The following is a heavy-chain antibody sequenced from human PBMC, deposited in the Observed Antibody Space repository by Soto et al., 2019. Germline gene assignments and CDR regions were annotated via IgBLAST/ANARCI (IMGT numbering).Heavy chain of an antibody. CDR1: GVSISTYY. CDR3: ASRDYNDAFDI. V-gene: IGHV4-59*01. D-gene: IGHD4-4*01. Sequence: QVQLQESGPGLVKPSETLSLTCTVSGVSISTYYWTWIRQPPGKGLEWIGQVFYSGNTNYNPSLKERIHISGGAARNQFSPRPSPFTPGEPAMYYCASRDYNDAFDIWGQGTLVTVSS. J-gene: IGHJ3*02. CDR2: VFYSGNT.